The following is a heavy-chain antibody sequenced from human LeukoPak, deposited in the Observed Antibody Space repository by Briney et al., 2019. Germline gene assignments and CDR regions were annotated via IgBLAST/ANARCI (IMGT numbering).Heavy chain of an antibody. J-gene: IGHJ4*02. D-gene: IGHD3-22*01. V-gene: IGHV3-53*01. CDR3: ARGDDSGYYDYFDY. CDR2: VYTGGNT. CDR1: GFTVSSNY. Sequence: GGSLRLSCAASGFTVSSNYLSWVRQAPGKGLEWVSTVYTGGNTYYAASVKGRFTISRDFSKNTVSLHMNSLRAEDTAMYYCARGDDSGYYDYFDYWGQGALVTVSS.